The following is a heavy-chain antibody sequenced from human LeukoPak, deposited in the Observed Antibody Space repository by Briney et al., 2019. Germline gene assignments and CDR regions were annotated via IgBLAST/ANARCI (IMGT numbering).Heavy chain of an antibody. V-gene: IGHV3-23*01. CDR2: ISNTGGST. D-gene: IGHD2-15*01. J-gene: IGHJ1*01. CDR3: AQQVGYCSSGSCYFTY. Sequence: GGSLRLSCAASGFTFSNAWMSWVRQAPGKGLEWVSAISNTGGSTYYADSVKGRFTISRDKSKNTLSLQMNSLRAEDTAVYYCAQQVGYCSSGSCYFTYWGQGTLVTVSS. CDR1: GFTFSNAW.